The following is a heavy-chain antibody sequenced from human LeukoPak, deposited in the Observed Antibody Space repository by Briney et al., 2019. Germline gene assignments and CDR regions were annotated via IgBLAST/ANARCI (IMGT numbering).Heavy chain of an antibody. CDR1: GGSFSGYY. CDR3: ARGDWGY. CDR2: INHSGST. V-gene: IGHV4-34*01. D-gene: IGHD3-16*01. Sequence: SETLSLTCAVYGGSFSGYYWSWIRQPPGKGLEWIGEINHSGSTNYNPSLKSRVTISVDTSKNQFSLKLSSVTAADTAVYYCARGDWGYWGRGTLVTVSS. J-gene: IGHJ4*02.